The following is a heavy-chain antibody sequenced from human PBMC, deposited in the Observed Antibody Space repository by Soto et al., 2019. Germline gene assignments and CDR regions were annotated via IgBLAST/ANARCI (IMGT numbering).Heavy chain of an antibody. CDR1: GFTFSGSS. CDR2: SRSKANNYAT. Sequence: EVQLVESGGGLVQPGGSLRLCCAASGFTFSGSSMHWVRQASGKGLEWVARSRSKANNYATTYAASVKGRFTISRDESKNTTYLQMNSLKTEDTAIYYCASLIYDSSNFYDNDYWGQGTLVTLSS. D-gene: IGHD3-3*02. J-gene: IGHJ4*02. CDR3: ASLIYDSSNFYDNDY. V-gene: IGHV3-73*02.